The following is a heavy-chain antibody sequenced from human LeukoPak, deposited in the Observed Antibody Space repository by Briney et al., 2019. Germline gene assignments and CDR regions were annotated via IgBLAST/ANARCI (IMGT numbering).Heavy chain of an antibody. V-gene: IGHV4-59*12. D-gene: IGHD4-11*01. Sequence: SETLSLTCTVSGGSISSYYWSWIRQPPGKGLEWIGYIYHSGSTYYNPSLKSRVTISVDRSKNQFSLKLSSVTAADTAVYYCARDRYSNYYYMDVWGKGTTVTVSS. CDR2: IYHSGST. CDR3: ARDRYSNYYYMDV. CDR1: GGSISSYY. J-gene: IGHJ6*03.